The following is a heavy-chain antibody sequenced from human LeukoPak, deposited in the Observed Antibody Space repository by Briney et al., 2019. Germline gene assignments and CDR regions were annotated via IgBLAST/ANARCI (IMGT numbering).Heavy chain of an antibody. Sequence: GASVKVSCKASGGTVSSYVISWVRQAPGQGLEWMGGVLPIFGTANYAQKFQGRVTITADESTSTAYMELSSLRSEDTAVYYCARDYSSYYYGMDVWGQGTTVTVSS. CDR3: ARDYSSYYYGMDV. V-gene: IGHV1-69*13. J-gene: IGHJ6*02. CDR1: GGTVSSYV. D-gene: IGHD6-13*01. CDR2: VLPIFGTA.